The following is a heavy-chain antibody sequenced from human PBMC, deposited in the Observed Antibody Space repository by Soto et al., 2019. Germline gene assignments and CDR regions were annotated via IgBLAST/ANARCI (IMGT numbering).Heavy chain of an antibody. D-gene: IGHD3-16*01. CDR1: GFTFRIYS. J-gene: IGHJ3*02. CDR2: MWYDGTNK. CDR3: ARDATFGTKGGSFDI. V-gene: IGHV3-33*01. Sequence: GGSLRLSCAASGFTFRIYSMHWVRQSPGKGLEWVAVMWYDGTNKYYGESVKGRFTISRNNSENTLYLQMNSLRVEDTAVYYCARDATFGTKGGSFDIWGHGTLVTVSS.